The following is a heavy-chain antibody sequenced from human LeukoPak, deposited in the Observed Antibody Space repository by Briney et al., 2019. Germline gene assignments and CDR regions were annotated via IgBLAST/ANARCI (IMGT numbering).Heavy chain of an antibody. V-gene: IGHV4-61*01. CDR2: IYYSGST. J-gene: IGHJ4*02. Sequence: SETLSLTCSVSGGSVSGGSYYWSWIRQPPGKGLEWIGYIYYSGSTNYNPSPKSRVTISVDTSKNQFSLKLSSVTAADTAVYYCARALVTAILYEDWGQGTLVTVSS. D-gene: IGHD2-21*02. CDR3: ARALVTAILYED. CDR1: GGSVSGGSYY.